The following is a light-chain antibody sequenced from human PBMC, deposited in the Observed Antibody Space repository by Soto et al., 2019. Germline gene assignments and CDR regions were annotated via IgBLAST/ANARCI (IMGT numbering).Light chain of an antibody. Sequence: IVLTQSPDTLSLSPGERATLSCRASQNVDSNYLAWYQQKPGQAPRIIIFAASGRATGIPDRFSGSGSGTDFTLTISRLEPEDFAVYYCQQYGYLSWTFGQGTKVDIK. J-gene: IGKJ1*01. CDR3: QQYGYLSWT. CDR2: AAS. V-gene: IGKV3-20*01. CDR1: QNVDSNY.